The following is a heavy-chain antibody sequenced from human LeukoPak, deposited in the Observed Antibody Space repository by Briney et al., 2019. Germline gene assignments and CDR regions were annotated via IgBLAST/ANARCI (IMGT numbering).Heavy chain of an antibody. CDR2: INHSGST. V-gene: IGHV4-34*01. CDR3: AGRRQRGYSNRNGMDV. J-gene: IGHJ6*03. D-gene: IGHD6-13*01. CDR1: GGSFSGYY. Sequence: SETLSLTCAVYGGSFSGYYWSWIRQPPGKGLEWIGEINHSGSTNYNPSLKSRVTISVDTSKNQFSLKLSSVTAADTAVYYCAGRRQRGYSNRNGMDVWGKGTTVTVSS.